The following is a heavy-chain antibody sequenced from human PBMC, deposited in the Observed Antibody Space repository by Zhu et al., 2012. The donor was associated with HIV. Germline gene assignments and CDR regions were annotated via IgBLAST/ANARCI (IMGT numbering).Heavy chain of an antibody. Sequence: QVQLQESGPGLVKPSETLSLTCAVSGSSIISTYYWGWIRQPPGKGLEWTGGIYHSETTYYNPSLKSRVTISIDTANNQFSLKLSSVTAADTAVYYCARHSWTATDYFDYWGQGTLVTVSS. V-gene: IGHV4-38-2*01. CDR2: IYHSETT. CDR1: GSSIISTYY. CDR3: ARHSWTATDYFDY. D-gene: IGHD3-3*02. J-gene: IGHJ4*02.